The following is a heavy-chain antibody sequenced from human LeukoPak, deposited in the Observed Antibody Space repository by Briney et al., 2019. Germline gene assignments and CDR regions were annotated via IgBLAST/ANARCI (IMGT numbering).Heavy chain of an antibody. Sequence: GGSLRLSCAASGFTFSSYGMHWVRQAPGKGLEWVSFIRYDGSHKYYVDSVKGRFTISRDNSKNTLYLQMSSLRPEDTAVYSCAKVGNWNDVYYYMDVWGKGTTVTISS. CDR1: GFTFSSYG. CDR3: AKVGNWNDVYYYMDV. CDR2: IRYDGSHK. D-gene: IGHD1-1*01. V-gene: IGHV3-30*02. J-gene: IGHJ6*03.